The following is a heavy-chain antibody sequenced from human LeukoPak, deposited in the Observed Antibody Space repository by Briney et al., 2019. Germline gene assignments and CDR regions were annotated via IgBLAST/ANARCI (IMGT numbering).Heavy chain of an antibody. CDR2: IIPILGIA. CDR3: ARGGEQQLAFDY. V-gene: IGHV1-69*04. D-gene: IGHD6-13*01. CDR1: GGTFSSYA. Sequence: GSSVKVSCKASGGTFSSYAISWVRQAPGQGPEWMGRIIPILGIANYAQKFQGRVTITADKSTSTAYMELSSLRSEDTAVYYCARGGEQQLAFDYWGQGTLVTVSS. J-gene: IGHJ4*02.